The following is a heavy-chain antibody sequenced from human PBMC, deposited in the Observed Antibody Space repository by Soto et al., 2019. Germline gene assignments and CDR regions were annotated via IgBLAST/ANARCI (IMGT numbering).Heavy chain of an antibody. D-gene: IGHD3-22*01. J-gene: IGHJ4*02. CDR1: GGTFSSYT. CDR3: ARDRDYYDSSGSFKN. Sequence: QVQLVQSGAEVKKPGSSVKVSCKASGGTFSSYTISWVRQAPGQGLEWMGRIIPILGIANYAQKFQGRVTITADKSTSTAYMELSSLRSEDTAVYYCARDRDYYDSSGSFKNWGQGTLVTVSS. CDR2: IIPILGIA. V-gene: IGHV1-69*08.